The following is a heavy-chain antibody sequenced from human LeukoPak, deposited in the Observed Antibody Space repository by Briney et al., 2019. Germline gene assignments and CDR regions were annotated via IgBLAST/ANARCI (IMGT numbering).Heavy chain of an antibody. CDR3: ARTQSDYVPY. Sequence: SETLSLTCAVYGGSFSGYYWSWIRQPPGKGLEWIGEINHSGSTNYNPSLKSRVTISVDTSKNQFSLKLSSVTAADTAVYYCARTQSDYVPYWGQGTLVTVSS. CDR2: INHSGST. CDR1: GGSFSGYY. J-gene: IGHJ4*02. V-gene: IGHV4-34*01. D-gene: IGHD4-17*01.